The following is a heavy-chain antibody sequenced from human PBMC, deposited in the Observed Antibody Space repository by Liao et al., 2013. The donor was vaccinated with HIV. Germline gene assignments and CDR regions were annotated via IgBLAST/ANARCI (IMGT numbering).Heavy chain of an antibody. V-gene: IGHV4-61*02. CDR2: IYTSGST. J-gene: IGHJ4*02. CDR1: GGSISSSSYY. Sequence: QVQLQESGSGLVKPSQTLSLTCTVSGGSISSSSYYWSWIRQPAGKGLEWIGRIYTSGSTNYNPSLKSRVTISVDTSKNQFSLKLSSVTAADTAVYYCARVNDYYDSSGYYNFDYWAREPWSPSPQ. CDR3: ARVNDYYDSSGYYNFDY. D-gene: IGHD3-22*01.